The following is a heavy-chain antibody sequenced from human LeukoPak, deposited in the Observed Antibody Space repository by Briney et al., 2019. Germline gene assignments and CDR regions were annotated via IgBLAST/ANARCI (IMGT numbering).Heavy chain of an antibody. CDR2: IWYDGTSK. CDR1: GFSLSAYG. Sequence: HSGGSLRLSCAASGFSLSAYGVHWVRQAPGKGLEWVAVIWYDGTSKDYADSVKGRFTFSGDNSKNTLYLQMNSLTVEDTAVYYCARSQSSSLIDYWGQGTLVTVSS. V-gene: IGHV3-33*01. J-gene: IGHJ4*02. CDR3: ARSQSSSLIDY. D-gene: IGHD6-13*01.